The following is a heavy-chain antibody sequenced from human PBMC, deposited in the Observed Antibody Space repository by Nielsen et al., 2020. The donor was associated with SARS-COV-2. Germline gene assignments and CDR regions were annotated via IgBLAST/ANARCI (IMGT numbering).Heavy chain of an antibody. CDR3: ARVRDGYIADAFDI. V-gene: IGHV7-4-1*02. CDR1: GYTFTSYA. Sequence: ASVKVSCKASGYTFTSYAMHWVRQAPGQGLEWMGWINTNTGNPTYAQGFTGRFVFSLDTSVSTAYLQISSLKAEDTAVYYCARVRDGYIADAFDIWGQGTMVTVSS. J-gene: IGHJ3*02. D-gene: IGHD5-24*01. CDR2: INTNTGNP.